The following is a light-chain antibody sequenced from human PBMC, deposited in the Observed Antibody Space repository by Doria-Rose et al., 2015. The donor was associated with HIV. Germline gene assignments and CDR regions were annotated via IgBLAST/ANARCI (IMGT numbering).Light chain of an antibody. CDR1: QSSSSTY. Sequence: EIVLTQSPGTLSLSPGERATLSCRASQSSSSTYLAWYQQKPGQAPSLLIYDGSTRATGIPDRFSASGSGTDFTLTINRLEPEDFALYYCHQYGTSWTFGQGTKVEI. J-gene: IGKJ1*01. CDR2: DGS. CDR3: HQYGTSWT. V-gene: IGKV3-20*01.